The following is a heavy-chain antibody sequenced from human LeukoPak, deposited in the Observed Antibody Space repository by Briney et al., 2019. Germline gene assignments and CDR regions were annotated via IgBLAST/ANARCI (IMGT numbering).Heavy chain of an antibody. CDR1: RFTFSSYA. Sequence: PGGSLRLSCAAYRFTFSSYAMSRVRQAPGKGLGLVSAISGSGGSTYYADSVKGRFTISRDNSKNTLYLQMNSLRAEDTAVYYCAKDSHSGSYVSFDYWGQGTLVTVSS. CDR2: ISGSGGST. J-gene: IGHJ4*02. V-gene: IGHV3-23*01. CDR3: AKDSHSGSYVSFDY. D-gene: IGHD1-26*01.